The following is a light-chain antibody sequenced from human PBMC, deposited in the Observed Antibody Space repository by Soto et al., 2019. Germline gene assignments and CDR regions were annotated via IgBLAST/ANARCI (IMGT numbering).Light chain of an antibody. Sequence: QSVLTQPPSASGTPGQRVTITCSGSNFNIGSHTVNWYQQLPGTAPKLLMHNNNQRPSGVPDRFSASKSGTSASLAISGLQSADEADYCCSVWDDSLKGWVFGGGTKLTVL. V-gene: IGLV1-44*01. J-gene: IGLJ3*02. CDR1: NFNIGSHT. CDR2: NNN. CDR3: SVWDDSLKGWV.